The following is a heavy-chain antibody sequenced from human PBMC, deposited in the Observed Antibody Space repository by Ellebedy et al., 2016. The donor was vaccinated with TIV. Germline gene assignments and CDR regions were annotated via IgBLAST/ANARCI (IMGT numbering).Heavy chain of an antibody. CDR3: AKPLTTTPSTELAY. V-gene: IGHV3-30*18. D-gene: IGHD1-14*01. Sequence: PGESLKISCAASGFTFGHYGMHWVRQAPGKGLEWVAVISYDGGDMFYADSVKGRFTISRDNYKNTLFLQMNSLRDEDTAVYYCAKPLTTTPSTELAYWGQGTLVTVSS. CDR2: ISYDGGDM. J-gene: IGHJ4*02. CDR1: GFTFGHYG.